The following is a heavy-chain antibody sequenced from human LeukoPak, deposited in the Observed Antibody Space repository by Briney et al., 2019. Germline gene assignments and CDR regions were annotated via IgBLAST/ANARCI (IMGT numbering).Heavy chain of an antibody. Sequence: SETLSLTCAVYGGSFSGYYWSWIRQPPGKGLEWIGEINHSGSTNYNPSLKSRATISIDKSKNQFFLSLTSVAAADTAVYYCAREIKWGAVALWGQGTLVTVSS. CDR1: GGSFSGYY. D-gene: IGHD6-19*01. CDR2: INHSGST. J-gene: IGHJ4*02. CDR3: AREIKWGAVAL. V-gene: IGHV4-34*01.